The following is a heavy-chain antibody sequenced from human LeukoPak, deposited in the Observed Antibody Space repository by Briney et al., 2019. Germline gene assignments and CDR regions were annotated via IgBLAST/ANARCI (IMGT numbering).Heavy chain of an antibody. CDR3: AREGGYSGYDKGSARVFGFDC. D-gene: IGHD5-12*01. CDR2: IYHSGST. CDR1: GGSISSSNW. V-gene: IGHV4-4*02. J-gene: IGHJ4*02. Sequence: PSETLSLTCAVSGGSISSSNWWSWVRQPPGKGLAWIGEIYHSGSTNYNPSLKSRVTISVDKSKNQFSLKLSSVTAADTAVYYCAREGGYSGYDKGSARVFGFDCWGQGTLVTVSS.